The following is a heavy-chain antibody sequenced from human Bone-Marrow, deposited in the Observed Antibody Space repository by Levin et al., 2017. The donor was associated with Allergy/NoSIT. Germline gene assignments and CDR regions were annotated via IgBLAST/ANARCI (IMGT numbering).Heavy chain of an antibody. CDR1: GFTFSSYA. CDR2: ISYDGSNK. CDR3: ARGPVTMIVVVITTWLDY. V-gene: IGHV3-30-3*01. D-gene: IGHD3-22*01. Sequence: GGSLRLSCAASGFTFSSYAMHWVRQAPGKGLEWVAVISYDGSNKYYADSVKGRFTISRDNSKNTLYLQMNSLRAEDTAVYYCARGPVTMIVVVITTWLDYWGQGTLVTVSS. J-gene: IGHJ4*02.